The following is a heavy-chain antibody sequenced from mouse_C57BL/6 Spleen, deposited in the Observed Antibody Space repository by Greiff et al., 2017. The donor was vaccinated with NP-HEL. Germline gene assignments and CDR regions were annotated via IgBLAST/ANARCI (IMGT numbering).Heavy chain of an antibody. Sequence: QVQLQQPGAELVMPGASVKLSCKASGYTFTSYWMHWVKQSPGQGLEWIGEIDPSDSYTNYNQKFKGKSTLTVDKSSSTAYMQLRSLTSEDSAVYDCARPIYYGSSYGIWFADWGQGTLVTVAA. V-gene: IGHV1-69*01. CDR1: GYTFTSYW. J-gene: IGHJ3*01. CDR3: ARPIYYGSSYGIWFAD. D-gene: IGHD1-1*01. CDR2: IDPSDSYT.